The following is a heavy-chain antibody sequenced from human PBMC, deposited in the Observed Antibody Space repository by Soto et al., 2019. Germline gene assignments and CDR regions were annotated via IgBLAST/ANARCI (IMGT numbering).Heavy chain of an antibody. D-gene: IGHD3-9*01. Sequence: ASVKVSCKASGYTFTGYYMHWVRQAPGQGLEWVGWINPNSGGTNYAQKFQAWVTMTRDTSISTAYMELSRLRSDDTAVYYCARANDILTGYYYYGMDVWGQGTTVTVSS. J-gene: IGHJ6*02. CDR2: INPNSGGT. CDR3: ARANDILTGYYYYGMDV. V-gene: IGHV1-2*04. CDR1: GYTFTGYY.